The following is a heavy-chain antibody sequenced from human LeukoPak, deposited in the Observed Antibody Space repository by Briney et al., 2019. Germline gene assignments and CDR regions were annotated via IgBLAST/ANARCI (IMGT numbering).Heavy chain of an antibody. CDR1: GGSFSGYY. CDR2: INHSGST. Sequence: SETLSLTCAVYGGSFSGYYWSWIRQPPGRGLGCIGEINHSGSTNYNPSLKSRVTISVDTSKNQFSLKLSSVTAADTAVYYCARGLSRSGSYAYPTVSWGQGTLVTVSS. J-gene: IGHJ5*02. V-gene: IGHV4-34*01. D-gene: IGHD1-26*01. CDR3: ARGLSRSGSYAYPTVS.